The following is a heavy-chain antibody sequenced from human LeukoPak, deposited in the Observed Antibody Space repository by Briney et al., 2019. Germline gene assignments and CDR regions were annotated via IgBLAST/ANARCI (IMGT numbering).Heavy chain of an antibody. CDR2: ISYDGSNK. Sequence: GGSLRLSCAASGFTFSSYAMHWVRQAPGKGLEWVAVISYDGSNKYYADSVKGRFTISRDNSKNTLYLQMNSLRAEDTAVYYCAREERVFYYMDVWGKGTTVIVSS. V-gene: IGHV3-30*04. CDR3: AREERVFYYMDV. J-gene: IGHJ6*03. CDR1: GFTFSSYA.